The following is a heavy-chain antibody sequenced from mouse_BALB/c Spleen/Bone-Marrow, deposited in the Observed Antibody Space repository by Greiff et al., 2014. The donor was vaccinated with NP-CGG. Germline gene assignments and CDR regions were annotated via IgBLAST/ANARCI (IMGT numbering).Heavy chain of an antibody. V-gene: IGHV1-9*01. CDR2: ILPGSGST. CDR3: GGGGVRGGYWYFDV. D-gene: IGHD2-14*01. Sequence: VQLQQSGAELMKPGASVKISCKATGYTFSSYWIEWVKQRPGHGLEWIGEILPGSGSTNYNEKFKGKATFTADTSSNTAYMQRSSLTSGDSAVYWGGGGGVRGGYWYFDVWGAGTTVTVSS. J-gene: IGHJ1*01. CDR1: GYTFSSYW.